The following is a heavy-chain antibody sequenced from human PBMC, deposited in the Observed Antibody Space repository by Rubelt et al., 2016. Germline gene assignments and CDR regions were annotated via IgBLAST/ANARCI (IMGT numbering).Heavy chain of an antibody. CDR1: GGSISSSSYY. Sequence: QLQLQESGPGLVKPSETLSLTCTVSGGSISSSSYYWGWIRQPPGKGLEWIGSIYYSGSTHYNPSLKSRVIISVDMSKNQFSLKLSSVTSADTAVYYCAGRGYSGYDPFDYWYFDLWGRGTLVTVSS. D-gene: IGHD5-12*01. CDR2: IYYSGST. J-gene: IGHJ2*01. CDR3: AGRGYSGYDPFDYWYFDL. V-gene: IGHV4-39*07.